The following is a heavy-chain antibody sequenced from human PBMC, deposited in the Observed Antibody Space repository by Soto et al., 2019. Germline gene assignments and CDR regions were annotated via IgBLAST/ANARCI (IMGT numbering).Heavy chain of an antibody. J-gene: IGHJ6*02. CDR3: ARVNGSSSPDLYYYYGMDV. V-gene: IGHV4-4*07. D-gene: IGHD6-6*01. CDR1: GGSISSYY. Sequence: AETLSLTCTVSGGSISSYYWSWIRQPAGKGLEWIGRIYTSGSTNYNPSLKSRVTMSVDTSKNQFSLKLSSVTAADTAVYYCARVNGSSSPDLYYYYGMDVWGQGTPVTVSS. CDR2: IYTSGST.